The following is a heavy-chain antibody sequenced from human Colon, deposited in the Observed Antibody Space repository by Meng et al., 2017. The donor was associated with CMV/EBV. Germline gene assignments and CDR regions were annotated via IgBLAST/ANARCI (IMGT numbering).Heavy chain of an antibody. Sequence: SETLSLPCSVSGGSISGYQWAWVRQAPGKGLEWIGHSSGSATYNPSLKSRVTISVDASKRQFSLNVNFVTAADTALYFCARDNMGSLDYWGQGALVTVSS. CDR3: ARDNMGSLDY. V-gene: IGHV4-59*01. J-gene: IGHJ4*02. CDR1: GGSISGYQ. CDR2: SSGSA. D-gene: IGHD1-26*01.